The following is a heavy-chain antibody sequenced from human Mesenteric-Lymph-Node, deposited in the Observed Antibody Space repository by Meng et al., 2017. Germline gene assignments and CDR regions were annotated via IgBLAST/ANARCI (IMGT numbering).Heavy chain of an antibody. V-gene: IGHV1-2*02. J-gene: IGHJ6*02. D-gene: IGHD3-16*01. Sequence: ASVTVSCKASGYTFSDSYMHWVRQAPGQGLEWMGRINTYTGGTDYAQKFPGRVTMTRDTSINTAYMELRGLRSDDTAVYYCARFVTFGVIRVKFGGSYGMDVWGQGTTVTVSS. CDR2: INTYTGGT. CDR3: ARFVTFGVIRVKFGGSYGMDV. CDR1: GYTFSDSY.